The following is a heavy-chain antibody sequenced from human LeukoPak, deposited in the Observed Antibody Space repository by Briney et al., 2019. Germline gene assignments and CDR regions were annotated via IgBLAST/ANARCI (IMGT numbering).Heavy chain of an antibody. Sequence: ASVKVSCKASGYTFTGYYMHWVRQAPGQGLEWMGWMNPNSGNTGYAQKFQGRVTMTRNTSISTAYMELSSLRSEDTAVYYCARGPPYSSSIKWGQGTLVTVSS. D-gene: IGHD6-13*01. CDR2: MNPNSGNT. CDR1: GYTFTGYY. CDR3: ARGPPYSSSIK. J-gene: IGHJ4*02. V-gene: IGHV1-8*02.